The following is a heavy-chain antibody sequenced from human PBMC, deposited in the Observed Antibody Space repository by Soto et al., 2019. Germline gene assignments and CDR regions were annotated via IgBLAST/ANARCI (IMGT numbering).Heavy chain of an antibody. V-gene: IGHV3-23*01. CDR3: AKARAQYYDFWSGYPVDY. Sequence: EVQLLESGGGLVQPGGSLRLSCAASGFTFSSYAMNWVRQAPGKGLEWVSAISGSGGSTYYADSVKGRFTISRDNSKNTLYLQMNSLRAEDTAVYYCAKARAQYYDFWSGYPVDYWGQGTLVTVSS. CDR2: ISGSGGST. J-gene: IGHJ4*02. CDR1: GFTFSSYA. D-gene: IGHD3-3*01.